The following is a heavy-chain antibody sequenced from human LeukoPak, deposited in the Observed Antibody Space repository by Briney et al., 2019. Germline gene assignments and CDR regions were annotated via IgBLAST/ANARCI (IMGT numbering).Heavy chain of an antibody. CDR2: INHSGST. CDR3: ARAWFGELWPRAYGMDV. V-gene: IGHV4-34*01. CDR1: GGSFSGYY. D-gene: IGHD3-10*01. Sequence: PSETLSLTCAVYGGSFSGYYWSWIRQPPGKGLEWIGEINHSGSTNYNPSLKSRVTITVDTSKNQFSLKLSSVTAADTAAYYCARAWFGELWPRAYGMDVWGQGTTVTVSS. J-gene: IGHJ6*02.